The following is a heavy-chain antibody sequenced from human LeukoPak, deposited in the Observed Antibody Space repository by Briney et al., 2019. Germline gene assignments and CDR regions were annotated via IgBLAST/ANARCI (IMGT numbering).Heavy chain of an antibody. Sequence: GGSLRLSCAASGFTFTGFWMSWVRQAPGKGLEGVAKINEYGSETYYVDSLKRRSTISRDNAKNSLYLQMNSLRVEDTAVYYCARDLSYSGAWSYFDYWGQGTLVTVSS. CDR1: GFTFTGFW. V-gene: IGHV3-7*05. CDR3: ARDLSYSGAWSYFDY. D-gene: IGHD6-19*01. J-gene: IGHJ4*02. CDR2: INEYGSET.